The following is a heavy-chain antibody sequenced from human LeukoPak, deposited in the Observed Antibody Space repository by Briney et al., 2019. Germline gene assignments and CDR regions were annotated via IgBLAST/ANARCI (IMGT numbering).Heavy chain of an antibody. CDR1: GGSLSSYY. D-gene: IGHD2-15*01. CDR3: ARGCSGGSCGYL. CDR2: ICTSGGI. V-gene: IGHV4-4*07. J-gene: IGHJ2*01. Sequence: SETLSLTCTVSGGSLSSYYWSWVRQPAGQGLEWIGRICTSGGINYNPTLKSRVTMSVDTSKNQVYLELSSVTAADTAVYYCARGCSGGSCGYLWGRGTLVAVSS.